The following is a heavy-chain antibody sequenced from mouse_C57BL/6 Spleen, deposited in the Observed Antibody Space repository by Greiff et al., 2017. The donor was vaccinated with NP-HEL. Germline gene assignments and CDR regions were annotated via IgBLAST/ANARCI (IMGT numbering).Heavy chain of an antibody. CDR1: GFSFNTYA. Sequence: EVQLVESGGGLVQPKGSLKLSCAASGFSFNTYAMNWVRQAPGKGLEWVARIRSKSNNYATYYADSVKDRFTISRDDSESMLYLQMNNLKTEDTAMYYCVRQGVITTASKGYFDVWGTGTTVTVSS. V-gene: IGHV10-1*01. CDR2: IRSKSNNYAT. J-gene: IGHJ1*03. D-gene: IGHD1-1*01. CDR3: VRQGVITTASKGYFDV.